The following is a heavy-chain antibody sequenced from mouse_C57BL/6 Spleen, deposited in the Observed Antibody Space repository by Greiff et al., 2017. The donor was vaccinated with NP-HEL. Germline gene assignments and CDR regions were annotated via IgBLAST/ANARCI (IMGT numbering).Heavy chain of an antibody. J-gene: IGHJ2*01. CDR2: IYPGDGDT. Sequence: QVQLTQSGPELVKPGASVKISCKASGYAFSSSWMNWVKQRPGKGLEWIGRIYPGDGDTNYNGKFKGKATLTADKSSSTAYMQLSSLTSEDSAVYFCARGLPSDYWGQGTTLTVSS. V-gene: IGHV1-82*01. CDR1: GYAFSSSW. D-gene: IGHD2-2*01. CDR3: ARGLPSDY.